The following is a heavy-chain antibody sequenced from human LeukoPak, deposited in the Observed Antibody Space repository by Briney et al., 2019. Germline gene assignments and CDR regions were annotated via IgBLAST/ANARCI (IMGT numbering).Heavy chain of an antibody. Sequence: GGSLRLSRAPSGLTFSGYSISWLRQAPGKGLAWVSYINGRGGSTYYPHSVKGRVTISRDNSKNKLYLQISCLRAEDTAVYYCARYWSGGSCYVCVYHLGQGSPVTVFS. J-gene: IGHJ1*01. CDR3: ARYWSGGSCYVCVYH. V-gene: IGHV3-23*01. D-gene: IGHD2-15*01. CDR1: GLTFSGYS. CDR2: INGRGGST.